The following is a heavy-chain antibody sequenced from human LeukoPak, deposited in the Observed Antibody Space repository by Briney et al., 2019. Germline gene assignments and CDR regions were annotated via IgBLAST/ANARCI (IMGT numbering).Heavy chain of an antibody. CDR3: ARDHRYSGSHNWFDP. J-gene: IGHJ5*02. V-gene: IGHV3-21*01. CDR1: GFTFNRYN. CDR2: ISTSSSYI. D-gene: IGHD1-26*01. Sequence: GGSLRLSCAASGFTFNRYNMNWVRRAPGKGLEWVSSISTSSSYIYYAGSVKGRFTISRDNAKNSLYLQMNSLRAEDTAVYYCARDHRYSGSHNWFDPWGQGTLVTVSS.